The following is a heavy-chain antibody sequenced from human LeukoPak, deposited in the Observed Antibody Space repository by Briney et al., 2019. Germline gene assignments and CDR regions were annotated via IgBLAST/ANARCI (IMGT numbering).Heavy chain of an antibody. V-gene: IGHV3-48*03. CDR2: ISGSGTNI. CDR3: AREAVPGGRGDTFDI. Sequence: GGSLRLSCAASGFTFSSFEMNWVRQAPGKGLEWVSYISGSGTNIYYADFVKGRFTISRDNAKNSLSLQMNSLRAEDTAIYYCAREAVPGGRGDTFDIWGQGTMVSVSS. CDR1: GFTFSSFE. D-gene: IGHD6-19*01. J-gene: IGHJ3*02.